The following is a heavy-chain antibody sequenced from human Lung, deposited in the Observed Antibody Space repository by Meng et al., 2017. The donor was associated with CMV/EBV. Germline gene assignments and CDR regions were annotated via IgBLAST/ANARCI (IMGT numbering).Heavy chain of an antibody. J-gene: IGHJ5*02. D-gene: IGHD4-11*01. CDR2: ISGSGGRT. CDR1: GFIVSDYS. Sequence: GESLKISCAASGFIVSDYSMSWVRQVPGKGLEWLSGISGSGGRTYYAESIKGRFTISRDNSKKTIYLQMDNLRAEDTAVYYCAKDRGDYSNFRFDPWGQGXLVTVSS. CDR3: AKDRGDYSNFRFDP. V-gene: IGHV3-23*01.